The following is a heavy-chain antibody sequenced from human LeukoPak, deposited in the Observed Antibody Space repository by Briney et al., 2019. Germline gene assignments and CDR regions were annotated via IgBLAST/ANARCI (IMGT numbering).Heavy chain of an antibody. CDR3: AKTDTGNYYDRFDF. J-gene: IGHJ4*02. D-gene: IGHD3-10*01. CDR2: ITGSGGAT. CDR1: GFTFASYA. Sequence: GGSLRLSCAASGFTFASYAMNWVRQAPGKGLEWVSAITGSGGATYYADSVKGRFTISRDNSKNTLYLQMNSLRAEGTAVYYCAKTDTGNYYDRFDFWGQGTLVTVSS. V-gene: IGHV3-23*01.